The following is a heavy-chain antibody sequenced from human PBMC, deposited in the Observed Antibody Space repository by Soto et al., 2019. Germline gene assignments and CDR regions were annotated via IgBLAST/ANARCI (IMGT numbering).Heavy chain of an antibody. D-gene: IGHD1-26*01. CDR1: GGSISSSNW. CDR2: IYHSGST. Sequence: PSETLSLTCAVSGGSISSSNWWSWVRQPPGKGLEWIGEIYHSGSTNYNPSLKSRVTISVDKSKNQFSLKLSSVTAADTAVYYCASSVWEPYNWFDPWGQGTLVTVSS. J-gene: IGHJ5*02. V-gene: IGHV4-4*02. CDR3: ASSVWEPYNWFDP.